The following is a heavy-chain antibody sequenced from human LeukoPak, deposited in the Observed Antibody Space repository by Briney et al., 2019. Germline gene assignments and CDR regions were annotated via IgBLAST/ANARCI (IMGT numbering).Heavy chain of an antibody. CDR2: ISSSGSTI. CDR1: GFTFSSYE. V-gene: IGHV3-48*03. CDR3: ARTHGSGSYYMFGWFDP. J-gene: IGHJ5*02. D-gene: IGHD3-10*01. Sequence: PGGSLRLSFAASGFTFSSYEMKWLRQAPEKGLQWVSYISSSGSTIYYADSVKGRFTISRDNSKNTLYLQMNSLRAEDTAVYYCARTHGSGSYYMFGWFDPWGQGTLVTVSS.